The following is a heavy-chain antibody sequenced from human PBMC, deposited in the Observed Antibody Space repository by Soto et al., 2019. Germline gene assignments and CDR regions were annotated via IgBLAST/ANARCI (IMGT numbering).Heavy chain of an antibody. V-gene: IGHV3-30*18. CDR2: ISYDGSNK. CDR3: AKDREVVTAIPRWHYYYYGMDV. J-gene: IGHJ6*02. CDR1: GFTFSSYG. Sequence: QVQLVESGGGVVQPGRSLRLSCAASGFTFSSYGMHWVRQAPGKGLEWVAVISYDGSNKYYADSVKGRFTISSDNSKNTLYLQMNSLRAEDTAVYYCAKDREVVTAIPRWHYYYYGMDVWGQGTTVTVSS. D-gene: IGHD2-21*02.